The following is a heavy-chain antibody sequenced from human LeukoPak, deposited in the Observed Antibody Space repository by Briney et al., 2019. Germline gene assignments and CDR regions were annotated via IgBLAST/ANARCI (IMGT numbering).Heavy chain of an antibody. D-gene: IGHD6-13*01. J-gene: IGHJ4*02. V-gene: IGHV3-21*01. CDR2: ISSSSSYI. CDR3: ARDRYSSSCADY. Sequence: SGGSLRLSCAASGFTFSSYSMNWVRQAPGKGLEWVSSISSSSSYIYYADSVKGRFTISRDNAKNSLYLQMNSLRAEDTAVYYCARDRYSSSCADYWGQGTLVTVSS. CDR1: GFTFSSYS.